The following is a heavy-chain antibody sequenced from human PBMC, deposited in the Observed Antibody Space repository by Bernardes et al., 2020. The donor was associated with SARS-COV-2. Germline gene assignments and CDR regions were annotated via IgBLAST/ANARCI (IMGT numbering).Heavy chain of an antibody. J-gene: IGHJ4*02. CDR2: IKEDGRHK. D-gene: IGHD6-13*01. V-gene: IGHV3-7*01. Sequence: GGSLRLSCAASGFTFSSSWMNWVRQAPGKGLEWLANIKEDGRHKDSVDSVKGRFTVTRDNAKNTVFLQMSSLRVEDTAVYFCARGLSTPGMDLWGPGTLVTVSS. CDR1: GFTFSSSW. CDR3: ARGLSTPGMDL.